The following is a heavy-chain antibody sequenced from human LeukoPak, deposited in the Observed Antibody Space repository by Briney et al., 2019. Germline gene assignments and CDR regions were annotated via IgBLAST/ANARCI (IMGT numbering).Heavy chain of an antibody. Sequence: GGSLRLSCTASGFTFSSYAMSWVRQAPGKGLEWVSAISGSGGSTYYADSVKGRFTISRDNSKNTLYLQMNSLRAEDTAVYYCAKRRGLDLLYYSYMDVWGKGTTVTVSS. CDR3: AKRRGLDLLYYSYMDV. CDR2: ISGSGGST. J-gene: IGHJ6*03. CDR1: GFTFSSYA. D-gene: IGHD1-7*01. V-gene: IGHV3-23*01.